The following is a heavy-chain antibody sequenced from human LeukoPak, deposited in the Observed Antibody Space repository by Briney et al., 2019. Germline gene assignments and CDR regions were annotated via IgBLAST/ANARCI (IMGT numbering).Heavy chain of an antibody. Sequence: SETLSLTCAVYGGSFSGYYWSWIRQPPGKGLEWIGEINHSGSTNYNPSLKSRVTISVDTSKNQFSLKLSSVTAADTAVYYCATTMVRGGAHYWGQGTLVTVSS. D-gene: IGHD3-10*01. CDR3: ATTMVRGGAHY. CDR1: GGSFSGYY. V-gene: IGHV4-34*01. CDR2: INHSGST. J-gene: IGHJ4*02.